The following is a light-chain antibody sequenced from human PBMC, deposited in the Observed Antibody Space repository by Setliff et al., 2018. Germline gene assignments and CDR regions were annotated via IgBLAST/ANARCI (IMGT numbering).Light chain of an antibody. CDR2: EVS. J-gene: IGLJ1*01. CDR1: SSDVGGYNY. V-gene: IGLV2-11*01. CDR3: CSYAGSYTFYV. Sequence: QSALAQPRSVSGSPGQSVTISCTGTSSDVGGYNYASWYQQHPGKAPKLMIYEVSKRPSGVPDRFSGSKSGNTASLIISGLQAEDEADYYCCSYAGSYTFYVFGTGTKVTVL.